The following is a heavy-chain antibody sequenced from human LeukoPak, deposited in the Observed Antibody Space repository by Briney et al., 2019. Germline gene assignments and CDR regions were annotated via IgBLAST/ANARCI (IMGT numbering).Heavy chain of an antibody. Sequence: PSETLSLTCTVSGGSISSYYWSWIRQPPGKGLEWIGYIYYSGSTNYNPSLKSRVTISVDTSKNQFSLKLCSVTAADTAVYYCARSVRLDYDFWSGYSETDGSWFDPWGQGTLVTVSS. CDR1: GGSISSYY. J-gene: IGHJ5*02. V-gene: IGHV4-59*08. CDR2: IYYSGST. D-gene: IGHD3-3*01. CDR3: ARSVRLDYDFWSGYSETDGSWFDP.